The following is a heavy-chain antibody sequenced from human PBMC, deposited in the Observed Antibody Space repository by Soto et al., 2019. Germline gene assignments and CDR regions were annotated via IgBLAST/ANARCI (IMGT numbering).Heavy chain of an antibody. CDR2: ISYDGSNK. Sequence: GGSLRLSCAASGFPFSSYGMHWVRQAPGKGLEWVAVISYDGSNKYYADSVKGRFTISRDNSKNTLYLQMNSLRAEDTAVYYCAITGFLEWSSPFYWGQGTLVTVS. CDR3: AITGFLEWSSPFY. D-gene: IGHD3-3*01. J-gene: IGHJ4*02. V-gene: IGHV3-30*03. CDR1: GFPFSSYG.